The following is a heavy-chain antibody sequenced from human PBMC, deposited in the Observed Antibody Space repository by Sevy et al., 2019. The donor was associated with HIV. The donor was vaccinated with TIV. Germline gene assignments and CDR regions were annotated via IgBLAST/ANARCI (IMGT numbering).Heavy chain of an antibody. CDR2: ISYSGRT. Sequence: SETLSLTCTVSSGSISSLNYYWSWIRQHPGKGLEWIGYISYSGRTNDNPSLKSRITISVDRSKNQFSLRLSSVTAADTAVYYCARANAYLTSDAFDIWGQGTMVTVSS. CDR1: SGSISSLNYY. CDR3: ARANAYLTSDAFDI. J-gene: IGHJ3*02. D-gene: IGHD1-26*01. V-gene: IGHV4-31*03.